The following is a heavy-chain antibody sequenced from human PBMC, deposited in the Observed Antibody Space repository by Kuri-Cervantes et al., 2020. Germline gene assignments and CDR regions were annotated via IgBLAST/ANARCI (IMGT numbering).Heavy chain of an antibody. CDR3: ARGLYDSSGYYY. D-gene: IGHD3-22*01. CDR1: GFTFSSYA. J-gene: IGHJ4*02. Sequence: GESLKISCAVSGFTFSSYAMTWVRQAPGKGLEWVSAISGSGGSTYYADSVKGRFTISRDNSKNTLYLQMNSLRAEDTAVYYCARGLYDSSGYYYWGQGTLVTVSS. V-gene: IGHV3-23*01. CDR2: ISGSGGST.